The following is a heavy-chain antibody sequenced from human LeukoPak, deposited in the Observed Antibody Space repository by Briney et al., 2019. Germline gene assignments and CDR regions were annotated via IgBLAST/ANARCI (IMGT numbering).Heavy chain of an antibody. Sequence: SETLSLTCTVSAGTISSYYWSWIRQPAGKGLEWIGRIYTSGSTNYNPSRKSRVTMSVDTSKNQFSLKRSSVTAADTAVYYCARVGYSSSWYSQFDPWGQGTLVTVSS. J-gene: IGHJ5*02. D-gene: IGHD6-13*01. CDR2: IYTSGST. CDR3: ARVGYSSSWYSQFDP. CDR1: AGTISSYY. V-gene: IGHV4-4*07.